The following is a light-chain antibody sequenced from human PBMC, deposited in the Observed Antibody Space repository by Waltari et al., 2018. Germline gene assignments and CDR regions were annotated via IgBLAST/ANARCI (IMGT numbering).Light chain of an antibody. J-gene: IGKJ2*01. CDR2: GAN. CDR1: QSISIY. CDR3: QQSFSIPYT. V-gene: IGKV1-39*01. Sequence: DIQMTHSPFSLSAYVGDRVTITCRTSQSISIYVNWYQHKPGKAPKVLISGANTLESGVPSRFTGSGSGTEFTLTINNVQPEDIATYYCQQSFSIPYTFGQGTKFEIK.